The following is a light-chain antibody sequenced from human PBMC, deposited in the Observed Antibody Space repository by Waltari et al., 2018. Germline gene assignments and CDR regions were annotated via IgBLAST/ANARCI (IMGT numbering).Light chain of an antibody. CDR2: AAS. CDR1: QGIATY. J-gene: IGKJ2*01. V-gene: IGKV1D-12*01. CDR3: QQANSPYT. Sequence: DIQMTQSPSSVSASVGDRVTITCRASQGIATYLAWYQQKPGKAHRLLRWAASILQRGVPSRCSGSGSGTNFTLTISNLQPEEFATYYCQQANSPYTCGQGTKLEIK.